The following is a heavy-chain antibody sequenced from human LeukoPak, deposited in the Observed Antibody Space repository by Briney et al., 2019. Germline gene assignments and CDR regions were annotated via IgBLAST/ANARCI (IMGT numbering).Heavy chain of an antibody. Sequence: PGGSLRLSCAASGFTFGSYSMSWVRQTAGKGLEWVSYISGSTTTKYYADSVKGRFTISRDNAENSLFLQMNSLRAEDTAVYYCARGEGVRDWFDPWGQGTLVTVSS. CDR2: ISGSTTTK. CDR1: GFTFGSYS. V-gene: IGHV3-48*01. CDR3: ARGEGVRDWFDP. J-gene: IGHJ5*02.